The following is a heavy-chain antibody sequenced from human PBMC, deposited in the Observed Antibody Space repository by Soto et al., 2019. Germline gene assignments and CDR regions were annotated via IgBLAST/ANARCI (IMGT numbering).Heavy chain of an antibody. CDR1: GDSVSSKSVA. CDR2: TYYRSKWYD. V-gene: IGHV6-1*01. J-gene: IGHJ4*02. CDR3: ARGRGDTAMAWYY. Sequence: SQTLSLTCAIFGDSVSSKSVAWNWIRQSPSRGLEWLGRTYYRSKWYDDYAVSVKSRITINPDTSKNQFSLKLSSVTAADTAVYYCARGRGDTAMAWYYWGQGTLVTVSS. D-gene: IGHD5-18*01.